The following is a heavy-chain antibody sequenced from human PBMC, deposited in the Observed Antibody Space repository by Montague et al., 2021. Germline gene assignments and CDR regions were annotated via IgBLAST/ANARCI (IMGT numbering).Heavy chain of an antibody. V-gene: IGHV3-48*02. D-gene: IGHD6-19*01. CDR3: ARVHTSGWSGDY. CDR1: GFTFSLYS. Sequence: SLRLSCAASGFTFSLYSIHWVRQAPGKGLEWISYISSTSTNIYYADSVRGRLTVSRDNAKNSVSLQMNSLRDEDTAVYFCARVHTSGWSGDYWGQGTLVTVSS. J-gene: IGHJ4*02. CDR2: ISSTSTNI.